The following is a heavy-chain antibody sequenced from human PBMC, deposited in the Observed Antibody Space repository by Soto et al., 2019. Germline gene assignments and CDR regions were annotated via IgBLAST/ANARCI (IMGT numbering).Heavy chain of an antibody. CDR3: ARGSDSSGYYYPVGYFDY. D-gene: IGHD3-22*01. Sequence: ASVKVSCKASGYTFTSYAMHWVRQAPGQRLEWMGWINAGNGNTKYSQKFQGRVTITRDTSASTAYMELSSLRSEDTAVYYCARGSDSSGYYYPVGYFDYWGQGTLVTVSS. V-gene: IGHV1-3*01. CDR2: INAGNGNT. CDR1: GYTFTSYA. J-gene: IGHJ4*02.